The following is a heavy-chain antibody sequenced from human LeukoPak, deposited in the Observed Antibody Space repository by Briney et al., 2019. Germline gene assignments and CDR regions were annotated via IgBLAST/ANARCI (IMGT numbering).Heavy chain of an antibody. D-gene: IGHD6-19*01. CDR1: GFTFSSYA. V-gene: IGHV3-23*01. CDR3: AKDPRIAVTGSGSGYLDL. CDR2: ISGSGGST. Sequence: GGSLRLSRAASGFTFSSYAMSWVRQAPGKGLEWVSAISGSGGSTYYADSVKGRFTISRDNSKNTLYLQMNSLRAEDTAVYYCAKDPRIAVTGSGSGYLDLWGRGSLVTVSS. J-gene: IGHJ2*01.